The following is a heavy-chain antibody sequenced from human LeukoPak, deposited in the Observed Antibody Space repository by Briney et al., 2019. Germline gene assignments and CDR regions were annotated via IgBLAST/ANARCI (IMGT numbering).Heavy chain of an antibody. CDR3: ANLNPVVGAP. V-gene: IGHV3-23*01. CDR2: ISGSGGST. D-gene: IGHD1-26*01. Sequence: GGSLRLSCAASGFTFSSYAMSWVRQAPGKGLEWVSAISGSGGSTYYADSVKGRFTISRGNSKNTLYLQMNSLRAEDTAIYYCANLNPVVGAPWGQGTLVTVSS. J-gene: IGHJ5*02. CDR1: GFTFSSYA.